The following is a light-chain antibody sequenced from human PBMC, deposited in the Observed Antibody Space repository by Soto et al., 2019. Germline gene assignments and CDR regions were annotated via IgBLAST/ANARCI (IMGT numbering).Light chain of an antibody. CDR1: QSVSSY. Sequence: IVVTQSPPTLSLSPGERATLSCRASQSVSSYLAWYQQKPGQAPRLLIYDASNRATGIPARFSGSGSGTDFTLTISSLQPEDFAVYYCQQDYNCITFGQGTRLEIK. CDR3: QQDYNCIT. CDR2: DAS. J-gene: IGKJ5*01. V-gene: IGKV3-11*01.